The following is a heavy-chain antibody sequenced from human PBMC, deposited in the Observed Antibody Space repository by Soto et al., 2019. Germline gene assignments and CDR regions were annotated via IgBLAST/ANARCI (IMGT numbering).Heavy chain of an antibody. J-gene: IGHJ4*02. CDR2: IDPSGSYT. V-gene: IGHV5-10-1*03. Sequence: EVQLVQSGAEVKKPGESLRISCKGSGYSFTTFWISWVRQMPGKGLEWMGKIDPSGSYTSYSPSFQGHVTISADKSISTVYLQWSSLKASDTAMYYCARRGDYGDYVDYWGQGTLVTVSS. D-gene: IGHD4-17*01. CDR1: GYSFTTFW. CDR3: ARRGDYGDYVDY.